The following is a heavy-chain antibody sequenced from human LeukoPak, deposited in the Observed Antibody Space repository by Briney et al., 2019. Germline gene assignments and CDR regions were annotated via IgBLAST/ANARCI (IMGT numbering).Heavy chain of an antibody. Sequence: SETLSLTCTVSGGSISSYYWSWIRQPPGKGLEWIGYIYYSGSTNYNPSLKSRVTISVDTSKNQFSLKLSSVTAADTAVYYCARGGVEMATTYYFDYWGQGTLVTVSS. CDR2: IYYSGST. V-gene: IGHV4-59*12. CDR3: ARGGVEMATTYYFDY. J-gene: IGHJ4*02. CDR1: GGSISSYY. D-gene: IGHD5-24*01.